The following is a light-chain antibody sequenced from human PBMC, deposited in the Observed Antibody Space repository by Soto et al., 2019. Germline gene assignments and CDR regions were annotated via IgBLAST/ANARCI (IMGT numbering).Light chain of an antibody. CDR1: QDVSSY. CDR2: GAS. V-gene: IGKV1-8*01. Sequence: AIRMTQSPSSFSASTVDRVTITCRASQDVSSYLAWYQQKPGKAPKVLIYGASTLQSGVPPRFSGSGSGTDFNFTISRLQPEDFATYYCQQHHSYPRTFGQGTKVEIK. CDR3: QQHHSYPRT. J-gene: IGKJ1*01.